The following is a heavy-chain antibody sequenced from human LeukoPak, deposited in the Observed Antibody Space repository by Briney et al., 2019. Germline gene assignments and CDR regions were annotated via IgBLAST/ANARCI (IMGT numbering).Heavy chain of an antibody. V-gene: IGHV4-59*01. CDR2: IFYSGST. D-gene: IGHD1-1*01. J-gene: IGHJ4*02. CDR3: AGAPNDHYFDY. Sequence: SETPSLTCTVSGGSISSYYWSWIRQPPGKGLERIGYIFYSGSTYYNPFLRSRVTISVDTSKNQFSLKLSSVTAADTAVYYCAGAPNDHYFDYWGQGILVTVSS. CDR1: GGSISSYY.